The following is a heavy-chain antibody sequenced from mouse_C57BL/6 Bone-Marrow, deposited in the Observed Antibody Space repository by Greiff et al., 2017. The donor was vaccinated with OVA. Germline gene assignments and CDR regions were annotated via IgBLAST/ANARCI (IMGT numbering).Heavy chain of an antibody. CDR3: ARRDDYDVGDYYAMDY. Sequence: DVKLQESGPVLVKPGASVKMSCKASGYTFTDYYMNWVKQSHGKSLEWIGVINPYNGGTSYNQKFKGKATLTVDKSSSTAYMELNSLTSEDSAVYYCARRDDYDVGDYYAMDYWGQGTSVTVSS. CDR2: INPYNGGT. J-gene: IGHJ4*01. D-gene: IGHD2-4*01. V-gene: IGHV1-19*01. CDR1: GYTFTDYY.